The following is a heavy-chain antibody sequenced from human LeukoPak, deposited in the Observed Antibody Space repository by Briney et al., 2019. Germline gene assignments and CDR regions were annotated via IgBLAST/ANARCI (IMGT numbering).Heavy chain of an antibody. V-gene: IGHV3-23*01. CDR1: GFIFRNYA. CDR2: ISGAGDNT. CDR3: ARESPSYGGNVFDY. D-gene: IGHD4-23*01. J-gene: IGHJ4*02. Sequence: GGSLRLSCTASGFIFRNYAMSWVRQAPGKGLEWVSTISGAGDNTNNADSVTGRFTISRDNSKNTLYLQMNSLRAEDTAVYYCARESPSYGGNVFDYWGQGTLVTVSS.